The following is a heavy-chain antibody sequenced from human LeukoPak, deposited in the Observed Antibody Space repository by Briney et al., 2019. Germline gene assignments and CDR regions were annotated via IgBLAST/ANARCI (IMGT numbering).Heavy chain of an antibody. J-gene: IGHJ6*02. CDR3: ARSGYSYGYDSYYYGMDV. V-gene: IGHV3-64*01. CDR1: GFTFSSYA. CDR2: ISSNGGST. Sequence: GGSLRLSCAASGFTFSSYAMHWVRQAPGKGLEYVSAISSNGGSTYCANSVKGRFTISRDNSKNTLYLQMGSLRAEDMAVYYCARSGYSYGYDSYYYGMDVWGQGTTVTVSS. D-gene: IGHD5-18*01.